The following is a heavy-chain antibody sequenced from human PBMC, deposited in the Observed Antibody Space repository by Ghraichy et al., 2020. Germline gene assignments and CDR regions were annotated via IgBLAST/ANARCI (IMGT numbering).Heavy chain of an antibody. CDR1: GLSDYS. J-gene: IGHJ6*02. Sequence: GGSLRLSCEASGLSDYSMNWVRQSPGKGLEWVSYITRSSSFKSSADSVKGRFTLSRDNAHNSLYLQMNSLRDEDTAVYYCASGSSVVRFYYYDGMDVWGQGTTVTVSS. CDR2: ITRSSSFK. V-gene: IGHV3-21*05. CDR3: ASGSSVVRFYYYDGMDV. D-gene: IGHD4-23*01.